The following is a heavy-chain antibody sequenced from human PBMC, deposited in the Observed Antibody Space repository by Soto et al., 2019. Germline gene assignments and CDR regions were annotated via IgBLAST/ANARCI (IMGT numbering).Heavy chain of an antibody. CDR2: IIPIFGTA. CDR3: ARAAPSGSYVPAKLYYYYGMDV. J-gene: IGHJ6*02. D-gene: IGHD1-26*01. CDR1: GGTFSSYA. Sequence: SVKVSCKASGGTFSSYAISWVRQAPGQGLEWMGGIIPIFGTANYAQKFQGRVTITADKSTSTAYMELSSLRSEDTAVYYCARAAPSGSYVPAKLYYYYGMDVWGQGTTVTVSS. V-gene: IGHV1-69*06.